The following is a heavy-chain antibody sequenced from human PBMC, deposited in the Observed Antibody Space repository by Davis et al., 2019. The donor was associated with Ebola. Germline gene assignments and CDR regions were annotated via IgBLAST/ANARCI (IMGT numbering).Heavy chain of an antibody. Sequence: GESLKISCAASGFTFDDYAMHWVRQAPGKGLEWVSLISGDGATTYYADSVKGRFTISRDNSKNSLYLQMNSLRTEDTAFYYCAKDGGRDPPRQGDRYYYYYYGMDVWGQGTTVTVSS. J-gene: IGHJ6*02. CDR3: AKDGGRDPPRQGDRYYYYYYGMDV. D-gene: IGHD3-16*01. CDR1: GFTFDDYA. CDR2: ISGDGATT. V-gene: IGHV3-43*02.